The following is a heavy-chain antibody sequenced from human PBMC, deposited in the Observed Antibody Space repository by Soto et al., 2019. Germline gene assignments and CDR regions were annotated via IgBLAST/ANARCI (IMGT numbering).Heavy chain of an antibody. Sequence: QVHLQQSGPGLVKPSGTLSLTCGVSGGSINNGYWWTWVRQPPGKGLEWIGEKHHSGSTNYNLSLKRRGSISLDKPKNQFSLILSSVSAADTAVYYCAYSSGWWRLDVWGQGTTVTVSS. CDR1: GGSINNGYW. V-gene: IGHV4-4*02. CDR2: KHHSGST. J-gene: IGHJ6*02. CDR3: AYSSGWWRLDV. D-gene: IGHD6-19*01.